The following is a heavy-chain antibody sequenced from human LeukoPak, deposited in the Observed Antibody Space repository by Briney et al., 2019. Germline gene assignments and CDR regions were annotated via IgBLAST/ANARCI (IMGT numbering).Heavy chain of an antibody. V-gene: IGHV1-18*01. CDR3: ARDSRGVFFPWLAPFDY. CDR2: ISAYNGNT. CDR1: GYTFTSYG. D-gene: IGHD6-19*01. Sequence: GASVKVSCKASGYTFTSYGISWVRQAPGQGLEWMGWISAYNGNTNYAQKLQGRVTMTTDTSTSTAYMELSRLRSDDTAVYYCARDSRGVFFPWLAPFDYWGQGTLVTVSS. J-gene: IGHJ4*02.